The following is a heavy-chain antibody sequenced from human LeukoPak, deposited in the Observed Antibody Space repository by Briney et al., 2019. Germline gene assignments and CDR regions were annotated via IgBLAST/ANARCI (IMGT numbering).Heavy chain of an antibody. CDR2: IYYSGST. V-gene: IGHV4-59*01. D-gene: IGHD3-22*01. J-gene: IGHJ4*02. CDR1: GGSISSYY. CDR3: ARGGRSYSYYYDSSGYYPFDY. Sequence: PSETLSLTCTVSGGSISSYYWSWIRQPPGKGLEWIGYIYYSGSTNYNPSLKSRVTISVDTSKNQFSLKLSSVTAADTAVYYCARGGRSYSYYYDSSGYYPFDYWGQGTLVTVSP.